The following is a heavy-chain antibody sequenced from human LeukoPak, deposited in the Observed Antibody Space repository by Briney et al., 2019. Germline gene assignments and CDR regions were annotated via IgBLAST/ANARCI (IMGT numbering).Heavy chain of an antibody. CDR1: GGSFSGYY. CDR2: INHSGST. Sequence: TSSETLSLTCAVYGGSFSGYYWSWIRQPPGKGLEWIGEINHSGSTNYNPSLMSRVTISVETSKNQFSLKLSAVTAADTAVYYCARTPPPYNSSWYSQRYNWFDPWGQGTLVTVSS. J-gene: IGHJ5*02. D-gene: IGHD6-13*01. V-gene: IGHV4-34*01. CDR3: ARTPPPYNSSWYSQRYNWFDP.